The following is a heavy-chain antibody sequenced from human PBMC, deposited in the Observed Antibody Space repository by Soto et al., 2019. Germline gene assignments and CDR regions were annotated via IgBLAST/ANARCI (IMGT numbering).Heavy chain of an antibody. CDR3: ARSPYSSGWYESYDY. CDR1: GGTFSSYA. Sequence: SVKVSCKASGGTFSSYAISWVRQAPGQGLEWMGGIIPIFGTANYAQKFQGRVTITADESTSTAYMELSSLRSEDTAVYYCARSPYSSGWYESYDYWGQGTLVTVYS. V-gene: IGHV1-69*13. J-gene: IGHJ4*02. D-gene: IGHD6-19*01. CDR2: IIPIFGTA.